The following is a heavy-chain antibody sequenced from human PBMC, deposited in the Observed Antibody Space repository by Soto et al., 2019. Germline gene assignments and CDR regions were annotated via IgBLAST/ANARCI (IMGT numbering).Heavy chain of an antibody. CDR3: ARDSVLLWFGELTGGIDV. Sequence: PSETLSLTCTVSGGSISSGGYYWSWIRQHPGKGLEWIGYIYYSGSTYYNPSLKSRVTISVDTSKNQFSLKLSSVTAADTAVYYCARDSVLLWFGELTGGIDVWGQGTTVTVSS. D-gene: IGHD3-10*01. CDR1: GGSISSGGYY. CDR2: IYYSGST. V-gene: IGHV4-31*03. J-gene: IGHJ6*02.